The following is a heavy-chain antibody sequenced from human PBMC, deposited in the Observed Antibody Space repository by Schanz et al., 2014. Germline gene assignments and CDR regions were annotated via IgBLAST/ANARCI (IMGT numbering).Heavy chain of an antibody. CDR2: ISSGGGST. CDR1: GFTFSSYS. CDR3: ARDLPRTFLFDY. J-gene: IGHJ4*02. Sequence: EVQLVESGGGLVQPGGSLRLSCTASGFTFSSYSMNWVRQAPGKGLEWVSSISSGGGSTYYADSVKGRFTISRDNSKNTLYLQMDSLRAEDTAVYYCARDLPRTFLFDYWGQGTLVTVSS. V-gene: IGHV3-23*04.